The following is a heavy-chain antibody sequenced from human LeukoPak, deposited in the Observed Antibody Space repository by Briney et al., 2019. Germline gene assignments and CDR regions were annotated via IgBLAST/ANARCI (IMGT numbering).Heavy chain of an antibody. CDR2: IYYSGST. V-gene: IGHV4-39*07. CDR3: ARDESHTPSWFDP. CDR1: VGSISSSSYY. J-gene: IGHJ5*02. Sequence: SETLSLTCTVSVGSISSSSYYSGWIRQPPGKGLEWIGSIYYSGSTYYNPSLKSRVTISVDTSKNQYSLKLSSVTAADTAVYYCARDESHTPSWFDPWGQGTLVTVSS.